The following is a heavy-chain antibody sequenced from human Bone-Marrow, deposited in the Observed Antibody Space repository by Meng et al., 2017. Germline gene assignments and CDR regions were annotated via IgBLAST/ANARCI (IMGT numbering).Heavy chain of an antibody. CDR2: INPNSGGT. Sequence: ASVKVSCKASGYTFTGYFLYWVRQAPGQGLEWMGWINPNSGGTNYAQKFQGRVTMTRDTSTSTVYMELSSLRSEDTAVYYCARAKRITMVRGLFDAFDIWGQGTMVTVSS. J-gene: IGHJ3*02. CDR1: GYTFTGYF. V-gene: IGHV1-2*02. CDR3: ARAKRITMVRGLFDAFDI. D-gene: IGHD3-10*01.